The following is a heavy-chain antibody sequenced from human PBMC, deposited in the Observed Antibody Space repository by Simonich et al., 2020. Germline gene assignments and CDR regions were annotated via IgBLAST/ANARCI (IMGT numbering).Heavy chain of an antibody. CDR3: ARDFRLQLVEIGTYYYYGMDV. CDR2: ISSSGSTI. V-gene: IGHV3-48*03. Sequence: EVQLVESGGGLVQPGGSLRLSCAASGFTFSSYEMNWVRQAPGKGLEWVSYISSSGSTIYYADSLKGRFTISRDNAKNSLYLQMNSLRAEDTAVYDCARDFRLQLVEIGTYYYYGMDVWGQGTTVTVSS. D-gene: IGHD6-6*01. J-gene: IGHJ6*02. CDR1: GFTFSSYE.